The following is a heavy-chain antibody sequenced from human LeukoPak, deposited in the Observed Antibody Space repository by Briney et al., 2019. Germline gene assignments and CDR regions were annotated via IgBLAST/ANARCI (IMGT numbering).Heavy chain of an antibody. CDR3: AKEIFGVVITYFDY. J-gene: IGHJ4*02. CDR1: GFTSSSYA. Sequence: GGSLRLSCAASGFTSSSYAMSWVRQAPGKGLEWVSAISGSGGSTYYADSVKGRFTISRDNSKNTLYLQMSSLRAEDTAVYYCAKEIFGVVITYFDYWGQGTLVTVSS. CDR2: ISGSGGST. D-gene: IGHD3-3*01. V-gene: IGHV3-23*01.